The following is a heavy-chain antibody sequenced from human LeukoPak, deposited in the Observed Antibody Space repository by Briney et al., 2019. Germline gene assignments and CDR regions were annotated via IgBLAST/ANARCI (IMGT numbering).Heavy chain of an antibody. CDR3: ARDQHSGSGWYGTSDY. D-gene: IGHD6-19*01. V-gene: IGHV1-69*13. J-gene: IGHJ4*02. CDR2: IIPIFGTA. Sequence: ASVKVSCKASGGTFSSYAISWVRQAPGQALESMGGIIPIFGTANYAQKFQGRVTITADESTSTAYMELSSLRSEDTAEYYCARDQHSGSGWYGTSDYWGQGTLVTVSS. CDR1: GGTFSSYA.